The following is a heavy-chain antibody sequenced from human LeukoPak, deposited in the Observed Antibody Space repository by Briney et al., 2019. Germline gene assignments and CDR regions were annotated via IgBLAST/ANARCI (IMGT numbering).Heavy chain of an antibody. Sequence: SETLSLTCTVSGASIRTFYWTWIREPPGKGLGWIAYISYSGSTAYNPSLKSRVTISLDTSKNQFSLNLNSLTAADTAVYYCARGIGNSRGTRFDPWGQGTLVTVSS. CDR1: GASIRTFY. D-gene: IGHD3-22*01. J-gene: IGHJ5*02. CDR2: ISYSGST. V-gene: IGHV4-59*01. CDR3: ARGIGNSRGTRFDP.